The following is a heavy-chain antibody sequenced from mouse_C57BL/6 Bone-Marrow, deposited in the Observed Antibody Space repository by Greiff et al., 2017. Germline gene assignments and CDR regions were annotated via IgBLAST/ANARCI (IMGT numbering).Heavy chain of an antibody. CDR2: INPSNGGT. V-gene: IGHV1-53*01. D-gene: IGHD2-3*01. Sequence: QVQLQQPGTELVKPGASVKLSCKASGYTFTSYWMHWVKQRPGQGLEWIGNINPSNGGTNYNEKFKSKATLTVDKSSSTAYMQLSSLTSEDSAVYYCAREGGYYEGVEWYFDVWGTGTTVTVSS. J-gene: IGHJ1*03. CDR1: GYTFTSYW. CDR3: AREGGYYEGVEWYFDV.